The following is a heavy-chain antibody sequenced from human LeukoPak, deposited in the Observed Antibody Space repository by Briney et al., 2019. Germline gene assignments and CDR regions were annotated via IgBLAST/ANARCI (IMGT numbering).Heavy chain of an antibody. J-gene: IGHJ4*02. CDR3: ARGLYGGFDY. Sequence: EASVKVSCRASGYTFTGYYMHWMRQAPGQGLEWMGWINPNSGGTNYAQKFQGRVTMTRDTSISTAYMELSRLRSDGTAVYYCARGLYGGFDYWGQGTLVTVSS. CDR1: GYTFTGYY. CDR2: INPNSGGT. V-gene: IGHV1-2*02. D-gene: IGHD4-23*01.